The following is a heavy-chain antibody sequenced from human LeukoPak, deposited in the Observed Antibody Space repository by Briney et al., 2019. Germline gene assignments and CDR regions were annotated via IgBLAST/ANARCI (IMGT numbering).Heavy chain of an antibody. V-gene: IGHV3-53*01. CDR1: GFTVSSNY. Sequence: GGSLRLSCAASGFTVSSNYVSWVRQAPGKGLEWVSVIYSGGSTYYADSVKGRFTISRDNSKNTLYLQMNSLRAEDTAVYYCARVRVVGPMGAFDIWGQGTMVTVSS. D-gene: IGHD2-15*01. CDR2: IYSGGST. CDR3: ARVRVVGPMGAFDI. J-gene: IGHJ3*02.